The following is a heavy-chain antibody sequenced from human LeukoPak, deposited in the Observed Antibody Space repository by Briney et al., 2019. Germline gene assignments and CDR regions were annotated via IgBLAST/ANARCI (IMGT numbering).Heavy chain of an antibody. D-gene: IGHD3-10*01. J-gene: IGHJ2*01. Sequence: PGGSLRLSSAASGFSLRNKAMTWVRQAPAKGLEWVAAISTSGGSTSYADSVKGRFTISRDVSKSTLSLQMHSLRVEDTATYYCAKDAGAPGTSDWYFDLWGRGTLVTVSS. CDR2: ISTSGGST. CDR1: GFSLRNKA. V-gene: IGHV3-23*01. CDR3: AKDAGAPGTSDWYFDL.